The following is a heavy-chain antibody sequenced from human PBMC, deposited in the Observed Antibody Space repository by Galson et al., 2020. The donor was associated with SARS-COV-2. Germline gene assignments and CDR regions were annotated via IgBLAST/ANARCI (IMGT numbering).Heavy chain of an antibody. CDR1: GFSLTTSGMC. Sequence: ESGPTLVKPTQTLTLTCTFSGFSLTTSGMCVNWIRQPPGKALKWLARIDWDGDKYYSTSLKTRLTISKDTSKNQVVLTMTDMDPVDTATYYCARIDSSGCRGNYWGQGTPVTVSS. D-gene: IGHD6-19*01. CDR2: IDWDGDK. V-gene: IGHV2-70*11. CDR3: ARIDSSGCRGNY. J-gene: IGHJ4*02.